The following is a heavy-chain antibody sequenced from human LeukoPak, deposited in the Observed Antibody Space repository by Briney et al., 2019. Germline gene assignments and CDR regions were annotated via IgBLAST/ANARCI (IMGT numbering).Heavy chain of an antibody. D-gene: IGHD3-3*01. CDR1: GLTFSSYS. CDR3: ARDVSRSGPPENFDY. Sequence: PGGSLRLSCAASGLTFSSYSMNWVRQAPGKGLEWVSSISSSSSYIYYADSVKGRFTISRDNAKNSLYLQMNSLRAEDTAVYYCARDVSRSGPPENFDYWGQGTLVTVSS. J-gene: IGHJ4*02. V-gene: IGHV3-21*01. CDR2: ISSSSSYI.